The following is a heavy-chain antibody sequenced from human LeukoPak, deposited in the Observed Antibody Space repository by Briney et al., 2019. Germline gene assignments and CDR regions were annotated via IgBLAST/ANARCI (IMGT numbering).Heavy chain of an antibody. CDR3: ARAPLGGSGSYPLDY. D-gene: IGHD3-10*01. Sequence: AGGSLRLSCAASGFTVSDNYMTWVRQAPGKGPEWVSVIYSGGTTDYADSVKGRFTISRDNSKNTLYLQMNSLRAEDTAVYYCARAPLGGSGSYPLDYWGQGTLVTVSS. V-gene: IGHV3-53*01. CDR1: GFTVSDNY. CDR2: IYSGGTT. J-gene: IGHJ4*02.